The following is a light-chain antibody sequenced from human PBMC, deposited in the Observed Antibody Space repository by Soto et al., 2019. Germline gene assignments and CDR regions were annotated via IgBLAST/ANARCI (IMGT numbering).Light chain of an antibody. J-gene: IGKJ3*01. CDR3: QKYNSAPPVT. CDR2: AAS. Sequence: DIQITQSPSSLSASVGDRVTISCRASKGISNYLAWYQQKPGKVPKLLIYAASTLQSGVPSRFSGSGSGTDFTLTISSLQPEDVATYYCQKYNSAPPVTFGPGTKVDLK. V-gene: IGKV1-27*01. CDR1: KGISNY.